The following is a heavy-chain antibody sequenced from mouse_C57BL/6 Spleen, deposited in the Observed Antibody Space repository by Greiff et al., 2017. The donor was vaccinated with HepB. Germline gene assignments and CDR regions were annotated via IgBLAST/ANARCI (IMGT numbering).Heavy chain of an antibody. V-gene: IGHV10-1*01. J-gene: IGHJ2*01. CDR3: VRGGPYSHFDY. D-gene: IGHD2-10*01. CDR1: GFSFNTYA. CDR2: IRSKSNNYAT. Sequence: EVMLVESGGGLVQPKGSLKLSCAASGFSFNTYAMNWVRQAPGKGLEWVARIRSKSNNYATYYADSVKDSFTISRDDSESMLYLQMNNLKTEDTAMYYCVRGGPYSHFDYWGQGTTLTVSS.